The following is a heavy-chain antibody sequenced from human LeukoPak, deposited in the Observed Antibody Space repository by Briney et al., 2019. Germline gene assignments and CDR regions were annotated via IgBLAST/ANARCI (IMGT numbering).Heavy chain of an antibody. CDR2: IKKDGSEK. CDR3: LQYGAGST. Sequence: GGSLRLSCVASGFTFKDYWMTWVRQAPGKELEWVANIKKDGSEKYYGDSVAGRFTISRDNAKNSLYLQMNSLRAEDTALYYCLQYGAGSTWGQGTLVTVSS. CDR1: GFTFKDYW. V-gene: IGHV3-7*01. J-gene: IGHJ4*02. D-gene: IGHD3-10*01.